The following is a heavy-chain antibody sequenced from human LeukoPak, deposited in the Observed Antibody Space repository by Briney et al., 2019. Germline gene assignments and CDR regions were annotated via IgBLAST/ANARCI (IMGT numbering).Heavy chain of an antibody. Sequence: PGGSLRLSCAASGFTFSSYAMHWVRQAPGKGLEWVAVISYDGSNKYYADSVKGRFTISRDNSKNTLYLQMNSLRAEDTAVYYCAGDYSSSHFYGMDVWGQGTTVTVSS. CDR2: ISYDGSNK. D-gene: IGHD6-13*01. CDR1: GFTFSSYA. V-gene: IGHV3-30*14. J-gene: IGHJ6*02. CDR3: AGDYSSSHFYGMDV.